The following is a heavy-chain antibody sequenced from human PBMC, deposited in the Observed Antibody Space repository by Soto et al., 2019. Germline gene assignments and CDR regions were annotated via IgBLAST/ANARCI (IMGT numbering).Heavy chain of an antibody. V-gene: IGHV3-21*01. CDR3: ARAHYDFWSGYHHDAFDI. J-gene: IGHJ3*02. CDR1: GFTFSSYS. D-gene: IGHD3-3*01. Sequence: EVQLVESGGGLVKPGGSLRLSCAASGFTFSSYSMNWVRQAPGKGLEWVSSISSSSSYIYYADSVKGRFTISRDNAKNSLYLQMNSLRAEDTAVYYCARAHYDFWSGYHHDAFDIWGQGTMVTVSS. CDR2: ISSSSSYI.